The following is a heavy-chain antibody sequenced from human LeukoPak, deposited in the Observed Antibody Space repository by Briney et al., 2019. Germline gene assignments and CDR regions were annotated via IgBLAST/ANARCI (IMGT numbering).Heavy chain of an antibody. CDR3: ASAHCSGSSCFWGAFEF. CDR1: GYTFISYD. J-gene: IGHJ3*01. CDR2: MNPNSGNT. Sequence: ASVKVSCKASGYTFISYDINWLRQATGQGPEWMGWMNPNSGNTGYAQKFQGRVTLTGNTSITTAYMELSSLKSDDTAVYYCASAHCSGSSCFWGAFEFWGQGTMVTVSS. V-gene: IGHV1-8*03. D-gene: IGHD2-2*01.